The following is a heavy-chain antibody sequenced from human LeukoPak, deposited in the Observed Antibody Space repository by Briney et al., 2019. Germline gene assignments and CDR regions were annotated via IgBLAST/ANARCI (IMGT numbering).Heavy chain of an antibody. CDR3: ARAINYDFWSGSPTGYFDY. Sequence: SETLSLTCTVSGGSISSYYWSWIRQPPGKGLEWIGYIYYSGSTNYNPSLKSRVTISVDTSKNQFSLKLSSVTAADTAVYYCARAINYDFWSGSPTGYFDYWGQGTLVTVSS. CDR2: IYYSGST. D-gene: IGHD3-3*01. V-gene: IGHV4-59*01. CDR1: GGSISSYY. J-gene: IGHJ4*02.